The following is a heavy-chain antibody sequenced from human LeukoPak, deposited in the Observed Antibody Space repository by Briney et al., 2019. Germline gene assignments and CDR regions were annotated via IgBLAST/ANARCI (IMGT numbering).Heavy chain of an antibody. D-gene: IGHD6-19*01. CDR2: ISSSSSTI. Sequence: PGGSLRLSCAASGFTFSNNNMNWVRQAPGKGLEWISYISSSSSTIYYADSVKGRFTISRDNAKKSVHLQMNSPRAEDTAIYYCARDSSSGWFFDCWGQGTLVTVSS. J-gene: IGHJ4*02. CDR3: ARDSSSGWFFDC. CDR1: GFTFSNNN. V-gene: IGHV3-48*01.